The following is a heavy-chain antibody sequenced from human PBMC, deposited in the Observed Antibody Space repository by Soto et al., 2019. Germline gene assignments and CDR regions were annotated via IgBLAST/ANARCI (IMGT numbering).Heavy chain of an antibody. CDR1: GFTVSSNY. Sequence: EVQLVETGGGLLQPGGSLRLSCAASGFTVSSNYMSCVRQAPEKGLEWVSVIYSGGSTYYADSVKGRFTISRDNSKNTLYLQMNSLRAEDTAVYYCARGPYYETYFQHWGQGTLVTVSS. V-gene: IGHV3-53*02. CDR2: IYSGGST. CDR3: ARGPYYETYFQH. D-gene: IGHD3-22*01. J-gene: IGHJ1*01.